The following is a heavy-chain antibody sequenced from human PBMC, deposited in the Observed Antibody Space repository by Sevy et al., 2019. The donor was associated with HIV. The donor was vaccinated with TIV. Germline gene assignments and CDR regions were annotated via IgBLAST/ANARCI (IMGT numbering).Heavy chain of an antibody. J-gene: IGHJ3*02. V-gene: IGHV3-21*01. CDR1: GFTFSSYS. CDR3: ARDETWDAFDI. Sequence: GGSLRLSCAASGFTFSSYSMNWVRQAPGKGLEWVSSISGLSNYIYYADSVQGGFTISRDNAKNSLYLQMNSLTDEDTAVYYCARDETWDAFDIWGQGTMVTVSS. CDR2: ISGLSNYI.